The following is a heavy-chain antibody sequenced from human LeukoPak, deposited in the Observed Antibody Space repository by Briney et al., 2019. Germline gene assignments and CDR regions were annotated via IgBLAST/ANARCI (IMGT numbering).Heavy chain of an antibody. D-gene: IGHD3-10*01. CDR3: ARVSLWFGELGWFDP. V-gene: IGHV4-59*01. CDR2: IYYSGST. Sequence: PSETLSLTCTVSGGSISSYYWSWIRQPPGKGLEWIGYIYYSGSTNYNPSLKSGVTISVDTSKNQFSLKLSSVTAADTAVYYCARVSLWFGELGWFDPWGQGTLVTVSS. CDR1: GGSISSYY. J-gene: IGHJ5*02.